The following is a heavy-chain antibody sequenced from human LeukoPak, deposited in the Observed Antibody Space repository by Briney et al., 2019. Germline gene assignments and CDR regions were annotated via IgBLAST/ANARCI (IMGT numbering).Heavy chain of an antibody. J-gene: IGHJ4*02. D-gene: IGHD1-26*01. CDR2: INPNSGGT. CDR3: ATGLSVGATTLFDY. V-gene: IGHV1-2*02. CDR1: GYTFTGYY. Sequence: EASVKVSCKASGYTFTGYYMHWVRQAPGQGLEWMGWINPNSGGTNYAQKFQGRVTMTRDTSISTAYMELSRLRSDDTAVYYCATGLSVGATTLFDYWGQGTLVTVSS.